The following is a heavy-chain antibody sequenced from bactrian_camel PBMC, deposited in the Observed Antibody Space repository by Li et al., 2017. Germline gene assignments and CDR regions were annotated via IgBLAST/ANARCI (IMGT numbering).Heavy chain of an antibody. D-gene: IGHD1*01. CDR1: GFTFSTYG. CDR2: ISREDGKNT. J-gene: IGHJ4*01. Sequence: HVQLVESGGGLVQPGGSLRLSCEASGFTFSTYGLSWVRQAPGKGLEWVSGISREDGKNTYYTDSVKGRFTISRDNAKNTLYLQMNSPKSEDTALYYCATYAQRNGYDFEYWGQGTQVTVS. CDR3: ATYAQRNGYDFEY. V-gene: IGHV3S6*01.